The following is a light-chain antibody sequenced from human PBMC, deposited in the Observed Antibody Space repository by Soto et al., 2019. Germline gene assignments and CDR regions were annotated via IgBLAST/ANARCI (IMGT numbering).Light chain of an antibody. CDR2: GAS. CDR3: QQYHTWPIT. Sequence: DIVMTQSPATLSVAPGERDTFSCRASQGVSRKLAWYQHKPGQAPRLLISGASTGATGIPARFSGSGSGTEFTLTISSLQSEDCAIYYCQQYHTWPITFGGGTKVDIK. V-gene: IGKV3-15*01. J-gene: IGKJ4*01. CDR1: QGVSRK.